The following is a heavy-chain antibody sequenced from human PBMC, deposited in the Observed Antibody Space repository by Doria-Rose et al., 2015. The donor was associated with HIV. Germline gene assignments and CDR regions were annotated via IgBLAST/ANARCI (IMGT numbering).Heavy chain of an antibody. Sequence: QVQLQESGPGLVKPSETLSLTCTVSGGSVASGTPYWDWIRQTPGKGLEWIGTIYYSGTTYYNPSLRGRVTISLPSSKTLYPLKLISVTAADTGVYYCAKQAVNWFDPWGQGTLVTVSS. V-gene: IGHV4-39*01. D-gene: IGHD6-25*01. CDR1: GGSVASGTPY. CDR3: AKQAVNWFDP. J-gene: IGHJ5*02. CDR2: IYYSGTT.